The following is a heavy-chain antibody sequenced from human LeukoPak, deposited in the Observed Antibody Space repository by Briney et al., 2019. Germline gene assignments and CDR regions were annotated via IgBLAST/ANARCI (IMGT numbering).Heavy chain of an antibody. J-gene: IGHJ4*02. V-gene: IGHV3-9*01. CDR2: ISWNSGSI. Sequence: GGSLRLSCAASGFTFDDYAMHWVRQAPGKGLEWVSGISWNSGSIGYADSVKGRFTISRDNAKNSLYLQMNSLRAEDTALYYCAKGRGFFEGACIDYWGRGTLVTVSS. D-gene: IGHD3-3*01. CDR1: GFTFDDYA. CDR3: AKGRGFFEGACIDY.